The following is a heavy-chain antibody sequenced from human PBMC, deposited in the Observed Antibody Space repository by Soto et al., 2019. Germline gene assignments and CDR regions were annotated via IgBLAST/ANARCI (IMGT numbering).Heavy chain of an antibody. CDR1: GVTFSNYA. V-gene: IGHV3-23*01. CDR2: LSHSGSST. CDR3: AKGSCVQHGSEGGNWLDP. J-gene: IGHJ5*02. Sequence: EVQFLESGGGLVQPGGSLRLSCAASGVTFSNYAMNWVRQAPGKGLEWVSGLSHSGSSTYYGDSVKGRFTISRDKSKNTLFLQTTSLTAEDTAVYCCAKGSCVQHGSEGGNWLDPWVQGTLVTVSS. D-gene: IGHD3-10*01.